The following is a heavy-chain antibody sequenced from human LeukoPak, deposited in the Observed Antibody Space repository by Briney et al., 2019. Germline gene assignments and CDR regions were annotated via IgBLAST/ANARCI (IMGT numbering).Heavy chain of an antibody. D-gene: IGHD3-22*01. V-gene: IGHV1-18*01. Sequence: ASVKVSCKASGYTFSSYGITWVRQAPGQGLEWMGWVSAYNGNTNYAQKLQGRVTMTTDISTSTVYMELRSLRSDDTAVYYCARYDSSGYSAYWGQGTLVTASS. CDR3: ARYDSSGYSAY. CDR1: GYTFSSYG. J-gene: IGHJ4*02. CDR2: VSAYNGNT.